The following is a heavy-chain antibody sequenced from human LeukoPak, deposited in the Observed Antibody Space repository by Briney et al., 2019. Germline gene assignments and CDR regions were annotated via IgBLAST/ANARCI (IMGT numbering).Heavy chain of an antibody. V-gene: IGHV4-4*07. J-gene: IGHJ6*03. D-gene: IGHD2-2*01. CDR1: GDSISDDY. CDR3: ASVVPAARDYYYYMDV. CDR2: IHSGGTT. Sequence: SSETLSLTCTVSGDSISDDYYTWMRQPAGKGLEWIGRIHSGGTTNYNPSLMSRVTLSIDKSKNQFSLKLSSVTAADTAVYYCASVVPAARDYYYYMDVWGKGTTVTVSS.